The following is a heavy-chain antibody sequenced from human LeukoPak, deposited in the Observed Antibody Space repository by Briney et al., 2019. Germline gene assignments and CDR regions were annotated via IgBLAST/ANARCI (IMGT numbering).Heavy chain of an antibody. J-gene: IGHJ4*02. V-gene: IGHV3-9*01. CDR3: ARSCRSGYYSCFDY. CDR1: GFTYHDYA. D-gene: IGHD3-3*01. Sequence: GGSLRLFCAAPGFTYHDYAMHWARQAPGKGLEWVSGISWNSVGIGYADSVKGRFTISRDNAKNSLYLQMNSLRAEDTALYSCARSCRSGYYSCFDYWGQGTLVTVSS. CDR2: ISWNSVGI.